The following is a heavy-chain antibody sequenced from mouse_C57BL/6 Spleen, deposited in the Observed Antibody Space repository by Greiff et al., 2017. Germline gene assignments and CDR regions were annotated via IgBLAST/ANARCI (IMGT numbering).Heavy chain of an antibody. D-gene: IGHD1-1*01. CDR1: GYTFTSYW. Sequence: QVQLQQPGTELVKPGASVKLSCKASGYTFTSYWMHWVKQRPGQGLEWIGNINPSNGGTNYNEKFKSKATLTVDKSSSTAYMQLSSLTSEDSAVYYCAREGLTTVVAPYAMDYWGQGTSVTVSS. V-gene: IGHV1-53*01. J-gene: IGHJ4*01. CDR2: INPSNGGT. CDR3: AREGLTTVVAPYAMDY.